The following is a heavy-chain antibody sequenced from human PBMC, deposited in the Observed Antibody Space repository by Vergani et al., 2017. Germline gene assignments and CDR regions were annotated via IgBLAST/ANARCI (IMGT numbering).Heavy chain of an antibody. CDR2: IYYSGST. V-gene: IGHV4-59*08. CDR3: ASTEYDILTGYWGVDY. J-gene: IGHJ4*02. Sequence: QVQLQESGPGLVKPSETLSLTCTVSGGSISSYYWSWIRQPPGKGLEWIGYIYYSGSTNYNPSLKSRVTISVDTSKNQFSLKLSSVTAADTAVYYCASTEYDILTGYWGVDYWSQGSLVTVSS. D-gene: IGHD3-9*01. CDR1: GGSISSYY.